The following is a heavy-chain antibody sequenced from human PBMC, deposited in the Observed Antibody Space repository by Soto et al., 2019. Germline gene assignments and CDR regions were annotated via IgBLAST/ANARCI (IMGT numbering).Heavy chain of an antibody. Sequence: ASVKVSCKASGYTFTSYAMHWVRQAPGQRLEWMGWINAGNGNTKYSQKFQGRVTITRDTSASTAYMELSSLRSEDTAVYYCARFSWNYPNGAYYYYGMDVWGQGTTVTVSS. CDR1: GYTFTSYA. D-gene: IGHD1-7*01. CDR2: INAGNGNT. J-gene: IGHJ6*02. CDR3: ARFSWNYPNGAYYYYGMDV. V-gene: IGHV1-3*01.